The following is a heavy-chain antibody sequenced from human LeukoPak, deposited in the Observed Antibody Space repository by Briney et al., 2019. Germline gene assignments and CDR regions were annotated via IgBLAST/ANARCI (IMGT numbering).Heavy chain of an antibody. Sequence: PSQTLSLTCAVSGGSISSGDYSWSWIRQPPGKGLEWIGYIYHSGNTYYNPSLKSRVTISVDRSKNQFSLKLSSVTAADTAVCYCARATPYYDRVYGMDVWGKGTTVTVSS. D-gene: IGHD3-9*01. V-gene: IGHV4-30-2*01. CDR2: IYHSGNT. J-gene: IGHJ6*04. CDR3: ARATPYYDRVYGMDV. CDR1: GGSISSGDYS.